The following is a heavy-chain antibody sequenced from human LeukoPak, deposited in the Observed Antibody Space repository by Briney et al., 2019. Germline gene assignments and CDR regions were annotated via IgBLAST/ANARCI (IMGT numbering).Heavy chain of an antibody. CDR3: VRYSNYVWFDP. J-gene: IGHJ5*02. CDR2: IYYSGST. CDR1: GGSISSGGYY. Sequence: ASETLSLTCTVSGGSISSGGYYWSWIRQHPGQGLEWIGYIYYSGSTYYNPSLKSRVTISVDTSKNQFSLKLSSVTAADTAVYYCVRYSNYVWFDPWGQGTLVTVSS. V-gene: IGHV4-31*03. D-gene: IGHD4-11*01.